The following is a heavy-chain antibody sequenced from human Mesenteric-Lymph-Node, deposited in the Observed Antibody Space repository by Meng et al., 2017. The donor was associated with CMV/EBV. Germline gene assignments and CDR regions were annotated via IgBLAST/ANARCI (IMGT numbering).Heavy chain of an antibody. D-gene: IGHD2-2*01. J-gene: IGHJ3*02. CDR1: GFTFSNAW. V-gene: IGHV3-15*01. Sequence: GGSLRLSCAASGFTFSNAWMSWVRQAPGKGLEWVGRIKSKTDGGTTDYAAPVKGRFTISRDDSKNTLYLQMNSLKTEDTAVYYCTGRGTRSTSDAFDIWGQGTMVTVSS. CDR2: IKSKTDGGTT. CDR3: TGRGTRSTSDAFDI.